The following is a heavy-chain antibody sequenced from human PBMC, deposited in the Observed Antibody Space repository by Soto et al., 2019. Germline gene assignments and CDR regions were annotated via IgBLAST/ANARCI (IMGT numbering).Heavy chain of an antibody. Sequence: QITLKESGPPLVKPTQTLTLTCTFSGFSLSTSGVGVGWIRQPPGKAQEWLALIYWDDDKRYSPSLKSRLTITKDTSKNQVVLTMTNMDSVDTATYYCAHAGAGTYYYYYYGMDVWGQGTTVTVSS. CDR1: GFSLSTSGVG. CDR3: AHAGAGTYYYYYYGMDV. J-gene: IGHJ6*02. V-gene: IGHV2-5*02. CDR2: IYWDDDK. D-gene: IGHD6-19*01.